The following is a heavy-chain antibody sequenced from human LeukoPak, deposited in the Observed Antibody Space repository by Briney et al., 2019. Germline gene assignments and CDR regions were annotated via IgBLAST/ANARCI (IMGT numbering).Heavy chain of an antibody. D-gene: IGHD4-17*01. CDR3: ARDGEDFGDYYFDY. V-gene: IGHV4-59*12. Sequence: SETLSLTCTVPGGSISSYYWSWIRQPPGKGLEWIGYIYYSGSTNYNPSLKSRVTISVDTSKNQFSLKLSSVTAADTAVYYCARDGEDFGDYYFDYWGQGTLVTVSS. CDR1: GGSISSYY. CDR2: IYYSGST. J-gene: IGHJ4*02.